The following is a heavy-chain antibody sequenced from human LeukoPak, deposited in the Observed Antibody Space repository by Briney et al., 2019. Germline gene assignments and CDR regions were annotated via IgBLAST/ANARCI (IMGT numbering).Heavy chain of an antibody. Sequence: PGGSLTLSCAASGFTFSNYWMHWVRHAPGKGLGWVSRINSDGSITTYADSVKGPFTISRANAKSTLSLQMNNLRPEDTAVYYCARDSRALGEYWGHGTLVTVSS. V-gene: IGHV3-74*01. CDR2: INSDGSIT. J-gene: IGHJ4*03. CDR3: ARDSRALGEY. D-gene: IGHD3-16*01. CDR1: GFTFSNYW.